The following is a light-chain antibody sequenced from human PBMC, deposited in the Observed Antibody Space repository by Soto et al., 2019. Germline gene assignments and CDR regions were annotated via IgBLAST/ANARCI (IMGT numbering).Light chain of an antibody. CDR2: AAS. J-gene: IGKJ3*01. CDR1: QSISSY. Sequence: DIQMTQSPSSLSASVGDRVTITCRASQSISSYLNWYQQKPVKAPKLLIYAASSLQSGVPSRFSGSGSGTDFTLTISSLQREDFASYYCQQSYRTPFTFGPGTKVDIK. V-gene: IGKV1-39*01. CDR3: QQSYRTPFT.